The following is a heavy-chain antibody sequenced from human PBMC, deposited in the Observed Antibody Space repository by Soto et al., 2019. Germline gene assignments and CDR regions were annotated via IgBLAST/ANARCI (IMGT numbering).Heavy chain of an antibody. CDR1: GFPLSTSGVG. D-gene: IGHD4-17*01. CDR2: IYWDDDK. J-gene: IGHJ6*02. CDR3: AHRRADYGDIDYYGMDV. V-gene: IGHV2-5*02. Sequence: SGPTLVNPTQTLTLTCTFSGFPLSTSGVGVGWIRQPPGKALEWLALIYWDDDKRYSPSLKSRLTITKDTSKNQVVLTMTNMDPVDTATYYCAHRRADYGDIDYYGMDVWGQGTTVTVSS.